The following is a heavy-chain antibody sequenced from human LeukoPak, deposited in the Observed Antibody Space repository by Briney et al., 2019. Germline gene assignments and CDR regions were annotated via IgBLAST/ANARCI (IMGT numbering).Heavy chain of an antibody. CDR2: ILNDGSNT. V-gene: IGHV3-30*18. CDR3: AKYKEAALYYHYGLDV. Sequence: GGSLRLSCAASGFTFRNFVMHWVRQAPGKGLEWVAGILNDGSNTDYADSVKGRFTVSRDNSENTLYLQMNSLRDEDTAVYYCAKYKEAALYYHYGLDVWGPGTTVTVSS. D-gene: IGHD1-14*01. J-gene: IGHJ6*02. CDR1: GFTFRNFV.